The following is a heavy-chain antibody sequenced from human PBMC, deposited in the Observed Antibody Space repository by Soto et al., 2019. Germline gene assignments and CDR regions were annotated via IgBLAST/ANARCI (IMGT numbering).Heavy chain of an antibody. V-gene: IGHV3-15*01. J-gene: IGHJ4*02. CDR1: GFTFSNAW. D-gene: IGHD5-18*01. CDR2: IKSKTDGGTT. Sequence: PGGSLRLSCAASGFTFSNAWMSWVRQAPGKGLEWVGRIKSKTDGGTTDYAAPVKGRFTISRDDSKNTLYLQMNSLKTEDTAVYYCTTDLGWIRRIDYWGQGTLVTVSS. CDR3: TTDLGWIRRIDY.